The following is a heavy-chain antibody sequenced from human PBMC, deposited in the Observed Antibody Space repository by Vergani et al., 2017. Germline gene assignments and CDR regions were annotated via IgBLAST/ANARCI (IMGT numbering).Heavy chain of an antibody. CDR1: GFIVSSNY. V-gene: IGHV3-66*02. D-gene: IGHD3-3*01. CDR3: VRGGRGDHGDFWSRLGP. J-gene: IGHJ5*02. Sequence: EVQLVESGGGLVQPGGSLRLSCAASGFIVSSNYMSWVRQAPGKGLEWVSVFYSGGSTYYADSVKGRFTISRDNTVDMLSLQMNSLRPDDTAVYYCVRGGRGDHGDFWSRLGPWGQGTRVIVSS. CDR2: FYSGGST.